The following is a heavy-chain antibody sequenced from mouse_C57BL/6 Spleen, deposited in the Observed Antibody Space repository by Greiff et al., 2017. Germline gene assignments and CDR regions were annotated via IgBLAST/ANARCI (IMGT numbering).Heavy chain of an antibody. Sequence: EVKLQQSGPELVKPGASVKIPCKASGYTFTDYNMDWVKQSHGKSLEWIGDINPNNGGTNDNQKFKGKATLTVAKSSSTAYMELRSLTSADTAVYYCARWVTTVGACWGQGTLVTVAA. D-gene: IGHD1-1*01. CDR2: INPNNGGT. J-gene: IGHJ3*01. CDR1: GYTFTDYN. V-gene: IGHV1-18*01. CDR3: ARWVTTVGAC.